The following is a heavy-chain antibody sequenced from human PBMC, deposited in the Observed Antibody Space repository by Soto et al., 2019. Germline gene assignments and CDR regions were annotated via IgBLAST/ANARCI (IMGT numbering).Heavy chain of an antibody. CDR3: ARSWNKLGAAFAVRYFDF. Sequence: ASVKVSCKASGYTFTGYYMHWVRQAPGQGLEWMGWINPNSGGTNYAQTFQGWVTMTRDTSINTVYMDLSRLTSDDTAVYYCARSWNKLGAAFAVRYFDFWGPGTLVTVSS. J-gene: IGHJ4*02. CDR2: INPNSGGT. CDR1: GYTFTGYY. V-gene: IGHV1-2*04. D-gene: IGHD2-15*01.